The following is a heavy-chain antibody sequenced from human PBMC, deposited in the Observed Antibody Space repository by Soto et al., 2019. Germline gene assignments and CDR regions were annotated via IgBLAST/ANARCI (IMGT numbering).Heavy chain of an antibody. D-gene: IGHD5-12*01. Sequence: PGGSLRLXCAASGFTFSSYGMHWVRQAPGKGLEWVAVISYDGSNKYYADSVKGRFTISRDNSKNTLYLQMNSLRAEDTAVYYSAKSDGYNYFDYWGQGTLVTVSS. CDR3: AKSDGYNYFDY. CDR2: ISYDGSNK. CDR1: GFTFSSYG. V-gene: IGHV3-30*18. J-gene: IGHJ4*02.